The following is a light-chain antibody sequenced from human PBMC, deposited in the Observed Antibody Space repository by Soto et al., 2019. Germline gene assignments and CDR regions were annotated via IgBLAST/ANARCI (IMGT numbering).Light chain of an antibody. J-gene: IGKJ1*01. CDR2: GAS. V-gene: IGKV3-20*01. CDR3: QHYGTSRT. Sequence: EIALTQSPGTLSLSPGERTTLSCRASQSVSSSYLAWYQQKPGQAPRLLIYGASSRATGIPDRFSGSGSGTDFTLTISRLEPEDFVVYYCQHYGTSRTFGQGTKVEIK. CDR1: QSVSSSY.